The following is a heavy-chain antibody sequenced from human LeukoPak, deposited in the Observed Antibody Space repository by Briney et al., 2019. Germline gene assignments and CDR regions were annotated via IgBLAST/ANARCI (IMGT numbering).Heavy chain of an antibody. CDR2: ISGSGGST. J-gene: IGHJ5*02. Sequence: GGSLRLSCAASGFTFSSYAMSWVRQAPGKGLEWVSAISGSGGSTDYADSVKGRFTISRDNAKNTLYLQMNSLRAEDTAVYYCAKAGYDFWSGYFTTYWFDPWGQGTLVTVSS. V-gene: IGHV3-23*01. D-gene: IGHD3-3*01. CDR3: AKAGYDFWSGYFTTYWFDP. CDR1: GFTFSSYA.